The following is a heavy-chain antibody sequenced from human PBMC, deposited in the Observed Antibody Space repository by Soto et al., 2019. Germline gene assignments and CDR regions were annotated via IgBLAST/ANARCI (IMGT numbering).Heavy chain of an antibody. Sequence: GGSLRLSCAASGFTFTRYSMNWVRQAPGKGLEWVSSISSTTNYIYYADSMKGRFTVSRDNAKNSVYLEMNSLSAEDAAVYYCARESEDLTSNFDYWGQGTLVTVSS. J-gene: IGHJ4*02. V-gene: IGHV3-21*01. CDR3: ARESEDLTSNFDY. CDR1: GFTFTRYS. CDR2: ISSTTNYI.